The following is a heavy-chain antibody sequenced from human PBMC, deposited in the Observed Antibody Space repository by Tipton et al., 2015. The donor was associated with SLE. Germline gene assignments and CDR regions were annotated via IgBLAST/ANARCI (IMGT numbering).Heavy chain of an antibody. CDR1: GGSISSGSYY. CDR2: IYTSGST. Sequence: TLSLTCTVSGGSISSGSYYWSWIRQPAGKGPEWIGRIYTSGSTNYNPSLKSRVTISVDTSKNQFSLKLSSVTAADTAVYYCARDIAAAGTNYFDYWGQGTLVTVSS. CDR3: ARDIAAAGTNYFDY. J-gene: IGHJ4*02. D-gene: IGHD6-13*01. V-gene: IGHV4-61*02.